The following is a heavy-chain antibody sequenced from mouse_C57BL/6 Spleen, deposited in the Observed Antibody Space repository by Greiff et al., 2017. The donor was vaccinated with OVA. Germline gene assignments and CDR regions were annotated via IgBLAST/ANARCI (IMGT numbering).Heavy chain of an antibody. V-gene: IGHV5-6*01. D-gene: IGHD2-3*01. CDR1: GFTFSSYG. Sequence: EVQLQQSGGDLVKPGASLKLSCAASGFTFSSYGMSWVRQTPDKRLEWVATISSGGSYTYYPDNVKGRFTISRDNAKNTLYLQMSSLKSEDTAMYYCAEQDGYYVYFDYWGQGTTLTVSS. CDR2: ISSGGSYT. J-gene: IGHJ2*01. CDR3: AEQDGYYVYFDY.